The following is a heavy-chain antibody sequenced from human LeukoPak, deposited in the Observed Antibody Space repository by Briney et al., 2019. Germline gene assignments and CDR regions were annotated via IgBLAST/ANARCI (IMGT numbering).Heavy chain of an antibody. CDR2: ISSSSNTI. CDR1: GFTFSDYS. D-gene: IGHD5-24*01. J-gene: IGHJ4*02. Sequence: PGGSLRLSCAASGFTFSDYSMNWIRQAPGKGLEWVSYISSSSNTIYYADSVKGRFTISRDNAKNSLYLQMNSLRAEDTAVYYCARAMGLHYFDYWGQGTLVTVSS. V-gene: IGHV3-11*01. CDR3: ARAMGLHYFDY.